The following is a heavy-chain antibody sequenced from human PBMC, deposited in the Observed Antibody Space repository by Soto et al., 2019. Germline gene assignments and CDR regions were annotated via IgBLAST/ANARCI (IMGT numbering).Heavy chain of an antibody. CDR1: GGYIGGGCDY. D-gene: IGHD6-13*01. J-gene: IGHJ4*02. CDR3: ARGGIAAAAPPDY. V-gene: IGHV4-31*03. Sequence: PSETLSLTRSVAGGYIGGGCDYWSWIHQHPGKGLEWIGYIYYSGSTYYNPSLKSRVTISVDTSKNQFSLKLSSVTAADTAVYYCARGGIAAAAPPDYWGQGTLVTVSS. CDR2: IYYSGST.